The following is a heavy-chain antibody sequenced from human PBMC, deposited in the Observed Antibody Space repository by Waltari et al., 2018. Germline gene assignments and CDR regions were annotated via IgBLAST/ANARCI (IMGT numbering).Heavy chain of an antibody. CDR2: ISSSSSYI. CDR1: GFTFSSYS. J-gene: IGHJ6*02. V-gene: IGHV3-21*01. Sequence: EVQLVESGGGLVKPGGSLRLSCAASGFTFSSYSMNWVRQAPGKGLEWVSSISSSSSYIYYADSVKGRFTISRDNAKNSLYLQMNSLRAEDTAVYYCARVLTYYYGSGNMDVWGQGTTVTVSS. D-gene: IGHD3-10*01. CDR3: ARVLTYYYGSGNMDV.